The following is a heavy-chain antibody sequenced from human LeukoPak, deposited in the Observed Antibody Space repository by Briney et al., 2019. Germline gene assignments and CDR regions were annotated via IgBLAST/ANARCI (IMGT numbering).Heavy chain of an antibody. J-gene: IGHJ3*02. D-gene: IGHD5-12*01. Sequence: GGSLRLSCAASGFTFSDYYMSWIRQAPGKGLEWVSYISSSGSTIYYADSVKGRFTISRDNAKSSLYLQMNSLRAEDTAVYYCAALVATDAFDIWGQGTMVTVSS. CDR2: ISSSGSTI. CDR1: GFTFSDYY. V-gene: IGHV3-11*01. CDR3: AALVATDAFDI.